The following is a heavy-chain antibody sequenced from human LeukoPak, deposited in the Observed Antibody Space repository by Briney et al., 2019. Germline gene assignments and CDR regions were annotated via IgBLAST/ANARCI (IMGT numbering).Heavy chain of an antibody. CDR3: AREGSYGDWGQGFDY. D-gene: IGHD4-17*01. CDR2: XKQDGSEK. V-gene: IGHV3-7*01. CDR1: GFTFSSYW. J-gene: IGHJ4*02. Sequence: GGSLRLSCAASGFTFSSYWMSWVRQAPGKGLEWVAXXKQDGSEKYYVDSVKGRFTISRDNVKNSLYLQMNSLRAEDTAVYYCAREGSYGDWGQGFDYWGQGTLVTVSS.